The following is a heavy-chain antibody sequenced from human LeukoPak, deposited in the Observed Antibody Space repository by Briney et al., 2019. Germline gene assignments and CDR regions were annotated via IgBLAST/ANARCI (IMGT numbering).Heavy chain of an antibody. CDR3: ARVSIGAWYFDL. Sequence: GGSLRLSCAASGFTFSSYWMRWVRQAPGKGLVWVSRINSDGSSTSYADSVKGRFTISRDNAKNTLYLQMNSLRAEDTAVYYCARVSIGAWYFDLWGRGTLVTVSS. D-gene: IGHD3-16*01. CDR1: GFTFSSYW. J-gene: IGHJ2*01. V-gene: IGHV3-74*01. CDR2: INSDGSST.